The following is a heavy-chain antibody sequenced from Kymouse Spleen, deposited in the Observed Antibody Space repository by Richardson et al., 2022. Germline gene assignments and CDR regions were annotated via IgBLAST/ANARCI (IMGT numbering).Heavy chain of an antibody. CDR2: IGTAGDT. CDR1: GFTFSSYD. D-gene: IGHD3-3*01. V-gene: IGHV3-13*01. Sequence: EVQLVESGGGLVQPGGSLRLSCAASGFTFSSYDMHWVRQATGKGLEWVSAIGTAGDTYYPGSVKGRFTISRENAKNSLYLQMNSLRAGDTAVYYCARGRLRFLEWFPLGMDVWGQGTTVTVSS. CDR3: ARGRLRFLEWFPLGMDV. J-gene: IGHJ6*02.